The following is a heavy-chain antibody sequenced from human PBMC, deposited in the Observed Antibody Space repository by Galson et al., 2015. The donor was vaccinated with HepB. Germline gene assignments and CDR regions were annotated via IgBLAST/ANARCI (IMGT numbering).Heavy chain of an antibody. Sequence: SLRLSCAASGFTFSSYSMNWVRQAPGKGLEWVSSISSSSSYIYYADSVKGRFTISRDNAKNSLYLQMNSLRAEDTAVYYCARGVGSSWSYYGMDVWGQGTTVTVSS. J-gene: IGHJ6*02. CDR3: ARGVGSSWSYYGMDV. CDR1: GFTFSSYS. D-gene: IGHD6-13*01. V-gene: IGHV3-21*01. CDR2: ISSSSSYI.